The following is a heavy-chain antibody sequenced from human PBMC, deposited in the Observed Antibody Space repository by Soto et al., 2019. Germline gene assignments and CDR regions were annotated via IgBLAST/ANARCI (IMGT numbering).Heavy chain of an antibody. CDR1: SSPINSRYY. V-gene: IGHV4-38-2*02. CDR2: IYHSGST. D-gene: IGHD6-19*01. Sequence: SETLSLTXTVSSSPINSRYYWGWIRQTPGKGLEWVASIYHSGSTHYNPSRKSRATISVDTSNNQFSLRQSSVTAADTAIYYCARNTSGRNFHYWGQGTQVTASS. CDR3: ARNTSGRNFHY. J-gene: IGHJ4*02.